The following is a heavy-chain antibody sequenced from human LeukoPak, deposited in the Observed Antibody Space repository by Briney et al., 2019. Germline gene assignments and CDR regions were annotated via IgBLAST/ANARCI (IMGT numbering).Heavy chain of an antibody. V-gene: IGHV3-21*01. CDR3: ANPSWVVRGVDDY. J-gene: IGHJ4*02. CDR1: GFTFSSYN. CDR2: ISSSSSYI. Sequence: GGSLRLSCAASGFTFSSYNMNWVRQAPGKGLEWVSSISSSSSYIYYADSVKGRFTISRDNAKNSLYLQMNSLGAEDTAVYYCANPSWVVRGVDDYWGQGTLVTVSS. D-gene: IGHD3-10*01.